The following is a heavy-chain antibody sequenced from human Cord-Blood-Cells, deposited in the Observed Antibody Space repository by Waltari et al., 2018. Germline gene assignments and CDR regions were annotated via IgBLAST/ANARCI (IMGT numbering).Heavy chain of an antibody. Sequence: EVPLVESGGGLVQPGGSLRLSCAASGVTFSSYWMHWVRQAPGKGLVWLSRINSDGSSTSYADSVKGRFTISRDNAKNTLYLQMNSLRAEDTAVYYCARDDSSSPFDYWGQGTLVTVSS. V-gene: IGHV3-74*01. CDR2: INSDGSST. CDR1: GVTFSSYW. CDR3: ARDDSSSPFDY. D-gene: IGHD6-6*01. J-gene: IGHJ4*02.